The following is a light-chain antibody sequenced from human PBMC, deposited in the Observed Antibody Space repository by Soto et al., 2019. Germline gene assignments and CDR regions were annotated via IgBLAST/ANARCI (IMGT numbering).Light chain of an antibody. V-gene: IGLV2-14*01. CDR1: SSDVGGYNY. CDR2: DVS. Sequence: QSVLTQPASVSGSPGQSIAISCTGTSSDVGGYNYVSWYQQYPGKAPKLVLYDVSNRPSGVSNRFSGSKSVNTASLTISGLQAEDEADYYCSSWTSSSTYVFGTGTKLTVL. J-gene: IGLJ1*01. CDR3: SSWTSSSTYV.